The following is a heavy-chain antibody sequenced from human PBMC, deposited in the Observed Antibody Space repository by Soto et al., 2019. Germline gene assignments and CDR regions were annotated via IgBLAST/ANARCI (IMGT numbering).Heavy chain of an antibody. J-gene: IGHJ4*02. V-gene: IGHV4-34*01. CDR2: INHSGST. CDR1: GGSFSGYY. CDR3: ARANYSYDPFDY. Sequence: SETLSLTCAVYGGSFSGYYWSWIRQPPGKGLEWIGEINHSGSTNYNPSLKSRVTISVDTSKNQFSLKLSSVTAADTAVYYCARANYSYDPFDYWGQGTRVTVSS. D-gene: IGHD5-18*01.